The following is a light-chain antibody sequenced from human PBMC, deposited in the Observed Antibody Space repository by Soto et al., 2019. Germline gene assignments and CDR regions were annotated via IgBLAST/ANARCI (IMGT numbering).Light chain of an antibody. V-gene: IGKV4-1*01. CDR2: WAS. CDR3: QQYYAIPYT. Sequence: DIVMTQSPDSLAVSLGERATINCKSSQSVLYSSDNKCYLAWYQQKPGQPPKLLIYWASTRESGVPDRFSGSGSGTDFTLTISSLQAGDVAVYYCQQYYAIPYTFGQGTKLEIK. J-gene: IGKJ2*01. CDR1: QSVLYSSDNKCY.